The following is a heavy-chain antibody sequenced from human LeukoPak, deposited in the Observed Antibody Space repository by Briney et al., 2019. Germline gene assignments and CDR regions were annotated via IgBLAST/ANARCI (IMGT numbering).Heavy chain of an antibody. Sequence: SETLSLTCTVSGGSISSYYWSWIRQPPGKGLEWIGYIYYSGSTNYNPSLKSRVTISVDTSKNQFSLKLSSVTAADTAVYYCARGSSILTGPMGYFDYWGQGTLVTASS. CDR2: IYYSGST. CDR1: GGSISSYY. CDR3: ARGSSILTGPMGYFDY. D-gene: IGHD3-9*01. J-gene: IGHJ4*02. V-gene: IGHV4-59*01.